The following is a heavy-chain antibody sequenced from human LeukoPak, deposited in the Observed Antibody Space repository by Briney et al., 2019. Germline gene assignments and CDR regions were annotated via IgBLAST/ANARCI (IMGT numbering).Heavy chain of an antibody. J-gene: IGHJ4*02. V-gene: IGHV3-48*04. Sequence: AGGSLRLSCAASGFTFSRAWMNWVRQAPGKGLEWVSYISSSSSTIYYADSVKGRFTISRDNAKNSLYLQMNSLRAEDTAVYYCARVSSKIVGATLPNYWGQGTLVTVSS. D-gene: IGHD1-26*01. CDR2: ISSSSSTI. CDR3: ARVSSKIVGATLPNY. CDR1: GFTFSRAW.